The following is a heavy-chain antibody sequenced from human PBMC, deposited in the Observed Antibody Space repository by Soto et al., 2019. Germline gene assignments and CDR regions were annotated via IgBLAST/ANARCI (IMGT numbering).Heavy chain of an antibody. Sequence: SETLSLTCTVSGGSINSYYWSWIRQPPGKGLEWIGYIFYSGNTNYNPSLNSRVTLSVDTSKNQFSLKLTSVTAADTAVYYCARHAPGGPFDYWGQGTLVTVSS. CDR2: IFYSGNT. J-gene: IGHJ4*02. CDR1: GGSINSYY. CDR3: ARHAPGGPFDY. V-gene: IGHV4-59*08.